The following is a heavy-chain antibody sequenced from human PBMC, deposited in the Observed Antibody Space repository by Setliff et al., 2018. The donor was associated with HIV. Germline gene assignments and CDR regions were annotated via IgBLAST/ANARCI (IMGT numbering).Heavy chain of an antibody. CDR2: INHSGSI. CDR1: GGSFSGHY. V-gene: IGHV4-34*01. CDR3: ARSWLLRGLYYFDF. Sequence: SETLSLTCAVYGGSFSGHYWSWIRQSPGKGLEWIGEINHSGSIKYNPSLKSRVTISVDTSKNQFSLKLTSVTAADTAVYYCARSWLLRGLYYFDFWGQGTLVTVSS. J-gene: IGHJ4*02. D-gene: IGHD2-21*01.